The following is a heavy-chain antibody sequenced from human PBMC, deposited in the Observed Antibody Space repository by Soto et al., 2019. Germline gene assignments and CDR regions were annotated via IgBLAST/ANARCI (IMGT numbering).Heavy chain of an antibody. D-gene: IGHD3-10*01. J-gene: IGHJ6*03. V-gene: IGHV3-7*01. Sequence: GGSLRLSCAASGFTFSSYWMSWVRQAPGKRQEWVDNIKQDGSEKYYVDSVKGRFTISRDNAKNSLYLQMNSLRAEDTAVYYCARYYYGSGSYYDPNYYYYMDVWGKGTTVTVSS. CDR3: ARYYYGSGSYYDPNYYYYMDV. CDR1: GFTFSSYW. CDR2: IKQDGSEK.